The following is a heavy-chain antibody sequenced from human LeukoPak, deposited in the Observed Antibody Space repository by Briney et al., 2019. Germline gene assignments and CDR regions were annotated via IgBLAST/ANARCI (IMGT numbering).Heavy chain of an antibody. CDR1: GYTFTSYA. D-gene: IGHD6-13*01. CDR2: INTNTGNP. J-gene: IGHJ4*02. V-gene: IGHV7-4-1*02. CDR3: AIYAAAGTLDY. Sequence: GASVKVSCKASGYTFTSYAMNWVRQAPEQGLEWMGWINTNTGNPTYAQGFTGRFVFSLDTSVSTAYLQISSLKAEDTAVYYCAIYAAAGTLDYWGQGTLVTVSS.